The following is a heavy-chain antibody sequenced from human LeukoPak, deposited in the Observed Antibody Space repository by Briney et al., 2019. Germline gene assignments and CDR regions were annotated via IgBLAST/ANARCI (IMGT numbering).Heavy chain of an antibody. V-gene: IGHV1-2*02. D-gene: IGHD4-17*01. CDR2: INPNSGGT. CDR3: ARVKDYGDYADAFDI. CDR1: GYTFTGYY. J-gene: IGHJ3*02. Sequence: ASVKVSCKASGYTFTGYYMHWVRQAPGQGLEWMGWINPNSGGTNYAQKFQGRVTMTRDTSISTAYMELSRLRSDDTAVYYCARVKDYGDYADAFDIWGQGTMVTVSS.